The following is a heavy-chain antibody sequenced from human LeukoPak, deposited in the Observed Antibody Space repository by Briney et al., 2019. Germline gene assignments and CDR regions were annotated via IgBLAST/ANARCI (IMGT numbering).Heavy chain of an antibody. D-gene: IGHD3-22*01. J-gene: IGHJ3*02. V-gene: IGHV3-7*01. CDR2: IKQDGSEK. CDR1: GFTVSSNY. Sequence: PGGSLRLSCAASGFTVSSNYMSWVRQAPGKGLEWVANIKQDGSEKYYVDSVKGRFTISRDNAKNSLYLQMNSLRAEDTAVYYCARASYYYDSSGYGAFDIWGQGTMVTVSS. CDR3: ARASYYYDSSGYGAFDI.